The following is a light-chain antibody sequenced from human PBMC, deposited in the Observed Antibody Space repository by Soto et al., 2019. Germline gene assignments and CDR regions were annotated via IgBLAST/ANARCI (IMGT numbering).Light chain of an antibody. CDR1: QSVRSN. Sequence: EIVMTQSPATLSVSPGERATLSCRASQSVRSNLAWYQQKPGQAPSLLIYGASTRANGIPARFSGSGSGTEFTLTISSLQAEDFAVYYCQHYDNWPPWTFGQGTKVEIK. J-gene: IGKJ1*01. CDR3: QHYDNWPPWT. V-gene: IGKV3-15*01. CDR2: GAS.